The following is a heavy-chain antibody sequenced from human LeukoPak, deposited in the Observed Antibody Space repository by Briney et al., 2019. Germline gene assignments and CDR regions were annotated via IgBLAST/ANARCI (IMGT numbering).Heavy chain of an antibody. CDR1: GGTFSSYA. CDR3: AAGDILTGQPYYYYYYMDV. J-gene: IGHJ6*03. CDR2: IIPIFGTA. V-gene: IGHV1-69*13. D-gene: IGHD3-9*01. Sequence: SVKVSCKASGGTFSSYAISWVRQAPGQGLEWMGGIIPIFGTANYAQKFQGRVTITADESTSTAYMELSSLRSEDTAVYYCAAGDILTGQPYYYYYYMDVWGKGTTVTVSS.